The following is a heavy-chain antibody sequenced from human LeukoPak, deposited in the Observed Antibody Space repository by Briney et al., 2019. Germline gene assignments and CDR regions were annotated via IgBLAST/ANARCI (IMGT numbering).Heavy chain of an antibody. J-gene: IGHJ4*02. V-gene: IGHV4-39*01. CDR1: GGSISSSSYY. D-gene: IGHD6-19*01. CDR2: IYYSGST. CDR3: AGHLIIAVAGTVYFDY. Sequence: PSETLSLTCTVSGGSISSSSYYWGWIRQPPGKGLEWIGSIYYSGSTYYNPSLKSRVTISVDTSKNQFSLKLSSVTAADTAVYYCAGHLIIAVAGTVYFDYWGQGTLVTVSS.